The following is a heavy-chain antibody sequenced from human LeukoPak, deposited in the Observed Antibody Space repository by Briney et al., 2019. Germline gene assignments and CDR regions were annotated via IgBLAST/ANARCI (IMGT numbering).Heavy chain of an antibody. CDR2: INHSGST. CDR1: GESFSGYY. CDR3: ARLVVISGYWYFDL. J-gene: IGHJ2*01. D-gene: IGHD3-22*01. V-gene: IGHV4-34*01. Sequence: SETLSLTCAVYGESFSGYYWSWIRQPPGKGLEWIVEINHSGSTNYNPSLKRRVTTSVDTSKNHFSLKRSSVTAADTAVYYCARLVVISGYWYFDLWGRGTLVTVSS.